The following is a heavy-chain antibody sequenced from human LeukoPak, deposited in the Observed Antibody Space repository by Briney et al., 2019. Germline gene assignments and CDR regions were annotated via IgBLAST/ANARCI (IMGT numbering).Heavy chain of an antibody. J-gene: IGHJ4*02. CDR2: ISSNGGST. CDR3: AKRSAESSGYFNY. CDR1: GFTFSSYA. D-gene: IGHD6-19*01. V-gene: IGHV3-64*01. Sequence: GGSLRLSCAASGFTFSSYAMHWVRQAPGKGLEYVSAISSNGGSTYYANSVKGRFTISRDNSKNTLYLQMNSLRAEDTAVYYCAKRSAESSGYFNYWGQGILVTVSS.